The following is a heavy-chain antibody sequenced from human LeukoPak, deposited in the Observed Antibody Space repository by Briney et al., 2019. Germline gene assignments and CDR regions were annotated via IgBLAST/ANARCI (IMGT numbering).Heavy chain of an antibody. CDR1: GFTVSSNY. V-gene: IGHV3-66*01. J-gene: IGHJ4*02. Sequence: GGSLRLSCAASGFTVSSNYMSWVRQAPGKGLEWVSVIYSGGSTYYADSVKGRFTISRDNSKNTVYLQLNSLRDEDTAVYYCARDGSSSAILWGQGTLVTVSS. CDR2: IYSGGST. D-gene: IGHD6-6*01. CDR3: ARDGSSSAIL.